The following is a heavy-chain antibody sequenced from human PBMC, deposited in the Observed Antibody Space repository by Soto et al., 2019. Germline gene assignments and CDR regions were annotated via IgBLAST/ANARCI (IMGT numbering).Heavy chain of an antibody. J-gene: IGHJ4*02. V-gene: IGHV3-30-3*01. D-gene: IGHD1-26*01. CDR1: GFTFSNIA. CDR3: ATDRALGATLGAIDF. CDR2: ISYDGTYR. Sequence: GGSLRLSCAASGFTFSNIAMHWVRQAPGKGLEWVAAISYDGTYRPYADFARGRFTISRDNSQKTLYPQMNSLRPEDTALYYCATDRALGATLGAIDFWGQGTLVTVSS.